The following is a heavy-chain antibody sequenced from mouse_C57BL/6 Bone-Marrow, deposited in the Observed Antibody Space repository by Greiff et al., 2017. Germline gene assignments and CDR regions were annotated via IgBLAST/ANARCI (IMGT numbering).Heavy chain of an antibody. CDR2: IRNKANGYTT. J-gene: IGHJ4*01. CDR1: GFTFTDYY. V-gene: IGHV7-3*01. D-gene: IGHD2-3*01. Sequence: EVKLVESGGGLVQPGGSLSLSCAASGFTFTDYYMSWVRQPPGKALEWLGFIRNKANGYTTEYSASVKGRFTISRDNSQSILYLQMNALRAEDSATYYCARYERDGYYVYYAMDYWGQGTSVTVSS. CDR3: ARYERDGYYVYYAMDY.